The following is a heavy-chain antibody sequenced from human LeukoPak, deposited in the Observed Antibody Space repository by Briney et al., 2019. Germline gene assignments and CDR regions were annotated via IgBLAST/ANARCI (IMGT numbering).Heavy chain of an antibody. D-gene: IGHD3-10*01. CDR3: ATVEGAGSATDY. J-gene: IGHJ4*02. V-gene: IGHV3-74*01. CDR1: GSTFSSYW. CDR2: VNGDGSTT. Sequence: GGSLRLSCAASGSTFSSYWMHWVRQAPGKGLVWVSRVNGDGSTTRYADSVKGRFTISRDNAKNTLFLQMNSLRAEDTAVYYCATVEGAGSATDYWGQGTLVTVSS.